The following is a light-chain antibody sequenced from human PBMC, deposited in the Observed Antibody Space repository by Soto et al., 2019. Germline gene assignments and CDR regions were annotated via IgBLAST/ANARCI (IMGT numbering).Light chain of an antibody. Sequence: QSALTQPPSASGSPGQSVTISCTGTSSDVGGYNYVSWYQQHPGKAPKLMIYEVSKRPSGVPDRFSGSKSGNTASLTVSGLQDEEEAAYYCSSYEGSNNYVVFGGGTKLTVL. J-gene: IGLJ2*01. CDR3: SSYEGSNNYVV. V-gene: IGLV2-8*01. CDR2: EVS. CDR1: SSDVGGYNY.